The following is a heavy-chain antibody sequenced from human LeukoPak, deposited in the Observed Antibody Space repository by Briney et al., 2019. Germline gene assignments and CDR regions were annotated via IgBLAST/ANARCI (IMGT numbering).Heavy chain of an antibody. CDR2: INSDGSST. D-gene: IGHD5-18*01. V-gene: IGHV3-74*01. J-gene: IGHJ3*02. Sequence: TGGSLRLSCAASGFTFSSYWMHWVRQAPGKGLVWVSRINSDGSSTSYADSVKGRFTISRDNAKNTLYLQMNSLRAEDTAVYYCARSGYSYGFDIWGQGTMVTVSS. CDR1: GFTFSSYW. CDR3: ARSGYSYGFDI.